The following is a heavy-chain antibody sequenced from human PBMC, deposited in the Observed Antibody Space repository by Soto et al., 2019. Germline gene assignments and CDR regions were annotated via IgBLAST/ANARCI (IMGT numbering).Heavy chain of an antibody. D-gene: IGHD3-3*01. CDR3: AKVKSTIFGVVISPFDS. CDR2: ISGSGGST. CDR1: GFTFSSYA. J-gene: IGHJ4*02. V-gene: IGHV3-23*01. Sequence: PGGSLRLSCAASGFTFSSYAMSWVRQAPGKGLEWVSAISGSGGSTYYADSVKGRFTISRDNSKNTLYLQMNSLRAEDTAVYYCAKVKSTIFGVVISPFDSWGQGTLVTVS.